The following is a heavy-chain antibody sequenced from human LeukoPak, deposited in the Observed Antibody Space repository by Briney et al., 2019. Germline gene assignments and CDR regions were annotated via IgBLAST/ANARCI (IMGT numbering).Heavy chain of an antibody. J-gene: IGHJ5*02. Sequence: GGSLRLSCAASGFTFSSYNINWVRQAPGKGLEWVPSISSSSSYIYYADSVKGRFTISRDNAKNSLYLQMNSLRAEDTAVYYCARDRSNIAASDGWFDPWGQGTLVTVSS. D-gene: IGHD6-13*01. CDR3: ARDRSNIAASDGWFDP. CDR1: GFTFSSYN. V-gene: IGHV3-21*01. CDR2: ISSSSSYI.